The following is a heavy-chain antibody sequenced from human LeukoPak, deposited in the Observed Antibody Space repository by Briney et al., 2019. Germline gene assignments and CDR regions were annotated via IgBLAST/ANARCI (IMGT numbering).Heavy chain of an antibody. CDR1: GYTFTSYG. CDR3: ARGPDYGLAEDYFDY. CDR2: ISAYNGNT. Sequence: ASVKVSCKASGYTFTSYGISWVRQAPGQGLEWMGWISAYNGNTNYAQKLQGRVTMTTDTSTSTAYMELRSLRSDDTAVYYCARGPDYGLAEDYFDYWGQGTLVTVSS. J-gene: IGHJ4*02. V-gene: IGHV1-18*01. D-gene: IGHD4-17*01.